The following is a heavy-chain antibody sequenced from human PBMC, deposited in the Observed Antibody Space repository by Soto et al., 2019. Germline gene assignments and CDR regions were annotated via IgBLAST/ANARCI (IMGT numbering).Heavy chain of an antibody. J-gene: IGHJ4*02. D-gene: IGHD3-22*01. CDR3: AKSPFVHTTYYFDPGYFEY. CDR2: ISAGVGNT. Sequence: GGSLRLSCAASGFIFSTYAMTWVRQAPGKGLEWVSTISAGVGNTYYSDSVKGRFTISRDDSKNTEYLQMNSLRAGDTAVYYCAKSPFVHTTYYFDPGYFEYWGQGTLFTVSS. V-gene: IGHV3-23*01. CDR1: GFIFSTYA.